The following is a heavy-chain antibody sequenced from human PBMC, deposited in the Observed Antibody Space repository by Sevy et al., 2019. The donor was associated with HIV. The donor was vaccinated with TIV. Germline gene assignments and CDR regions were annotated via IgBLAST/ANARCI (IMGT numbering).Heavy chain of an antibody. D-gene: IGHD6-13*01. J-gene: IGHJ4*02. Sequence: SETLSLTCSVFGDPDSMSYSYWSWIRQSPGKGLEWIGNLYYNGRSGSTNYNPSLKSRVTISIDASKNQFSLMLRSVTAADTALYYCARDLRDGSSWSENFDYWGQGTLVTVSS. CDR1: GDPDSMSYSY. CDR3: ARDLRDGSSWSENFDY. CDR2: LYYNGRSGST. V-gene: IGHV4-61*01.